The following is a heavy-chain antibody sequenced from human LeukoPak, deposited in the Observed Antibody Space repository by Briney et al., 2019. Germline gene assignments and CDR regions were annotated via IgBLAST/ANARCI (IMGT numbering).Heavy chain of an antibody. CDR2: IYTSGST. J-gene: IGHJ6*03. Sequence: NASETLSLTCTVSGGSISSGSYYWSWIRQPAGKGLEWIGRIYTSGSTNYNPSLKSRVTISVDTSKNQFSLKLSSVTAADTAVYYCARAQPIDYYDGSGHYYYYYYMDVWGKGTTVTVSS. D-gene: IGHD3-22*01. CDR1: GGSISSGSYY. V-gene: IGHV4-61*02. CDR3: ARAQPIDYYDGSGHYYYYYYMDV.